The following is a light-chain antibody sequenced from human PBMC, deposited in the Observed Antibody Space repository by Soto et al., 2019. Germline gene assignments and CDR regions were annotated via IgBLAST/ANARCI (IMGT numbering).Light chain of an antibody. CDR2: KAS. Sequence: DIQMTQSPSTLSASVGDRFTITCRASQSISSWLAWYQQKPGKAPKLLIYKASSLESGVPSRFSGSGSGTEFTLTISSLQPDDFATYYCQQYNSYSRLTFGGGTKVDIK. CDR1: QSISSW. CDR3: QQYNSYSRLT. J-gene: IGKJ4*01. V-gene: IGKV1-5*03.